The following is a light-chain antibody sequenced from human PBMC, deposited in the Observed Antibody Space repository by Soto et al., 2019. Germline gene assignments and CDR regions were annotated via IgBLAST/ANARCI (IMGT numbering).Light chain of an antibody. V-gene: IGLV2-14*01. J-gene: IGLJ1*01. CDR1: SSDVGNYIF. CDR3: VSYTTSASYV. CDR2: DIT. Sequence: QSALTQPASVSGSPGQSITISCTGTSSDVGNYIFVSWYRQHPGKAPKLMIYDITNRPSGVSNRFSGSKSGNTASLTISGLQAEEEADYYCVSYTTSASYVFGTGTKLTVL.